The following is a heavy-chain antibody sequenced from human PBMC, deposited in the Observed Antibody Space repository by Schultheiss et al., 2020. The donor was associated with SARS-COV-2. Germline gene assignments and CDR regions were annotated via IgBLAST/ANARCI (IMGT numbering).Heavy chain of an antibody. D-gene: IGHD4/OR15-4a*01. V-gene: IGHV4-34*01. CDR3: AREVLSRVARNYGMDV. CDR2: INHSGNT. CDR1: GGSISSYY. Sequence: SETLSLTCTVSGGSISSYYWSWIRQRPGKGLEGIGEINHSGNTNYNPSLKSRVTISVDTSKNQFCLKLSSVTAADTAMYYFAREVLSRVARNYGMDVWGQGAGVTVSS. J-gene: IGHJ6*02.